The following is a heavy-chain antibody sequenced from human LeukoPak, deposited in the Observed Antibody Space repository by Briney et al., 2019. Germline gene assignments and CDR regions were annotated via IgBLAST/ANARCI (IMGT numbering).Heavy chain of an antibody. CDR2: IYTSGST. CDR3: AREGGTVDTAMVLYY. D-gene: IGHD5-18*01. Sequence: SETLSLICTVSGGSISSYYWSWIRQPAGKGLEWIGRIYTSGSTNYNPSLKSRVTMSVDTSKNQFSLKLSSVTAADTAVYYCAREGGTVDTAMVLYYWGQGTLVTVSS. CDR1: GGSISSYY. V-gene: IGHV4-4*07. J-gene: IGHJ4*02.